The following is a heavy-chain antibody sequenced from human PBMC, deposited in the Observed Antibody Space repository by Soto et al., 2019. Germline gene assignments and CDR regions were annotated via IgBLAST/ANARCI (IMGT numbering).Heavy chain of an antibody. CDR1: GFTFSSYA. CDR2: ISGSGDNT. Sequence: EVQLLESGGGLVQPRGSLRLSCAATGFTFSSYAMSWVRQAPGKGLEWVSAISGSGDNTYYADSVKGRFTISRDISKNTLYLQMNSLRAEDTAVYYCAKDVAVVHDAFDIWGQGTMVTVSS. J-gene: IGHJ3*02. CDR3: AKDVAVVHDAFDI. D-gene: IGHD6-19*01. V-gene: IGHV3-23*01.